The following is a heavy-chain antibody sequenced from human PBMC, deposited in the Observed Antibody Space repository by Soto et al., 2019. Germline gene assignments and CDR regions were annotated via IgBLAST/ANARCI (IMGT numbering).Heavy chain of an antibody. Sequence: PGGSLRLSCAASGFTFSSYGMHWVRQAPGKGLEWVAVIWYDGSNKYYADPVKGRFTISRDNSKNTLYLQMNSLRAEDTAVYYCARELTMVRGVTYYYYGMDVWGQGTTVTVSS. CDR1: GFTFSSYG. J-gene: IGHJ6*02. CDR2: IWYDGSNK. CDR3: ARELTMVRGVTYYYYGMDV. D-gene: IGHD3-10*01. V-gene: IGHV3-33*01.